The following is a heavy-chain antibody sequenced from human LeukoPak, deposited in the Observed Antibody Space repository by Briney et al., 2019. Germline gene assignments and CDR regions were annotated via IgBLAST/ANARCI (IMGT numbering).Heavy chain of an antibody. V-gene: IGHV3-23*01. CDR3: ARISSSYDYDY. Sequence: PGGSLRLSCAASGLTFSRYAMSWVRQAPGKGLEWVSGVSTSGGSTYYADSVKGRFTISRDNSKNTLHLQMGSLRAEDMAVYYCARISSSYDYDYWGQGTLVTVSS. CDR1: GLTFSRYA. CDR2: VSTSGGST. D-gene: IGHD6-6*01. J-gene: IGHJ4*02.